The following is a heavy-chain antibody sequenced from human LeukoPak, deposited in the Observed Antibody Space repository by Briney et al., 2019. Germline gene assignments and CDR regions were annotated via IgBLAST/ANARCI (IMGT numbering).Heavy chain of an antibody. CDR1: GVTLSKYA. J-gene: IGHJ4*02. CDR2: ITGSGENT. Sequence: GGLRVSCVVPGVTLSKYAISSVSQTPGGGLGCVSGITGSGENTYYADSVEGRFTISRDNSKNTLYLQMTTLRAEDTAVYYCAKDHEWVQLRGVYWGQGTLVTVSS. D-gene: IGHD1-26*01. CDR3: AKDHEWVQLRGVY. V-gene: IGHV3-23*01.